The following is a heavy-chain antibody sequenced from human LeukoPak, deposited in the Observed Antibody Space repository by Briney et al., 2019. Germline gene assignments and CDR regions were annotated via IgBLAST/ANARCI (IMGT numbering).Heavy chain of an antibody. D-gene: IGHD3-3*01. Sequence: GASVKVSCKASGYTFTSYAMHWVRQAPGQRLEWMGWINAGNGNTKYSQKFQGRVTITRDTSASTAYMELSSLRSEDTAVYYCARDSTYYDFWSGSMQGDYWGQGTLVTVSS. J-gene: IGHJ4*02. V-gene: IGHV1-3*01. CDR3: ARDSTYYDFWSGSMQGDY. CDR1: GYTFTSYA. CDR2: INAGNGNT.